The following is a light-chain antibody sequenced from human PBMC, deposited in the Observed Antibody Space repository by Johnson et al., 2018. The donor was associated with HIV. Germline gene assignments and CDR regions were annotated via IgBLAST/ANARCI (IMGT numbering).Light chain of an antibody. CDR3: GTWDSSLSAYV. CDR1: SSNIGNNY. Sequence: QSVLTQPPSVSAAPGQKVTISCSGSSSNIGNNYVSWYQQLPGTAPKLLFYENNKRPSGIPDRFSGSKSGTSATLGITGLQTGAEADYYYGTWDSSLSAYVFGTRTKVTGL. CDR2: ENN. J-gene: IGLJ1*01. V-gene: IGLV1-51*02.